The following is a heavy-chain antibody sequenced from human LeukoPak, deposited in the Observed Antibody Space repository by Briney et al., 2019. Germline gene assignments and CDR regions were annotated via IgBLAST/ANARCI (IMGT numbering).Heavy chain of an antibody. CDR2: IRYDGGNK. D-gene: IGHD6-13*01. CDR1: GFTFSRYG. Sequence: QPGGSLRLSCAPSGFTFSRYGMHWVRQAPGKGLEWVAFIRYDGGNKYYADSMKGRFTISRDNSKNTLYMQMNSLRTEDTAVYYCAREASSWYQRQVWFDPWGQGTLVTVSS. CDR3: AREASSWYQRQVWFDP. V-gene: IGHV3-30*02. J-gene: IGHJ5*02.